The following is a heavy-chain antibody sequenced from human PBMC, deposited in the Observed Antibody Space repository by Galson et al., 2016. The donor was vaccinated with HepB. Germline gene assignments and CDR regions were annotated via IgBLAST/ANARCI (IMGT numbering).Heavy chain of an antibody. CDR1: GFTFNIYG. CDR2: IWFDGSKT. Sequence: SLRLSCAASGFTFNIYGMHWVRQAPGRGLEWVALIWFDGSKTFYSDSVKGRFTISRDNSRNTLYLQMNSLRAEETAVYYCARRGGGPLDYWGQGTLVTVSS. V-gene: IGHV3-33*01. CDR3: ARRGGGPLDY. D-gene: IGHD3-16*01. J-gene: IGHJ4*02.